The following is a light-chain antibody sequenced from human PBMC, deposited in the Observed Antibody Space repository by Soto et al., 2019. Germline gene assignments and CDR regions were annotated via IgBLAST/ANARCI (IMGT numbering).Light chain of an antibody. CDR2: ATS. V-gene: IGKV3-20*01. CDR1: QSISRTY. Sequence: EIVMTQSPATLSVSPGERATLSCRASQSISRTYLAWYQQKPVQAPRLLIYATSSRATGIPDSFSGSGSGTDFTLTISRLEPEDFAVYYCQQYGSIPWTFGQGTKVDIK. CDR3: QQYGSIPWT. J-gene: IGKJ1*01.